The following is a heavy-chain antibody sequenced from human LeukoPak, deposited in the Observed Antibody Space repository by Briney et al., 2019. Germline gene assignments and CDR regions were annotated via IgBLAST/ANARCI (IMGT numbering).Heavy chain of an antibody. Sequence: SETLSLTCTVSGGSIGSGGYYWSWIRQHPGKGLEWIGYIYYSGSTYYNPSLKSRVTISVDTSKNQFSLKLSSVTAADTAVYYCARDFDRGAFDYWGQGTLVTVSS. CDR3: ARDFDRGAFDY. CDR2: IYYSGST. V-gene: IGHV4-31*03. J-gene: IGHJ4*02. CDR1: GGSIGSGGYY. D-gene: IGHD3-22*01.